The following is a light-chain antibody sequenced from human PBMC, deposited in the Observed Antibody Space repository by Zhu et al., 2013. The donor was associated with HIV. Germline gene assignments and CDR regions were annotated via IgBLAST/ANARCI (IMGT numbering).Light chain of an antibody. CDR2: WAS. CDR3: QQYKKWPPIT. CDR1: QSVLYSSNNKNY. V-gene: IGKV4-1*01. Sequence: DIVMTQSPDSLAVSLGERATINCKSSQSVLYSSNNKNYLTWYQQKPGQPPKLLIYWASTRESGVPDRFSGSGSGTEFTLTISSLQSEDSGIYFCQQYKKWPPITFGQGTRLEIK. J-gene: IGKJ5*01.